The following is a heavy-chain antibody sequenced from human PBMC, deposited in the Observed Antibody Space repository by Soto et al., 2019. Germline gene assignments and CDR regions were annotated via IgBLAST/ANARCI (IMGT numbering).Heavy chain of an antibody. V-gene: IGHV1-46*01. CDR3: ARHSGYNSGNNWFDP. CDR2: INPSGGST. D-gene: IGHD5-12*01. J-gene: IGHJ5*02. Sequence: ASVKVSCKAPGYTFTSYYMHWVRQAPGQGLEWMGIINPSGGSTSYAQKFEGRVTMTRDTSTSTVYMELSSLRSEDTAVYYCARHSGYNSGNNWFDPWGQGTLVTVSS. CDR1: GYTFTSYY.